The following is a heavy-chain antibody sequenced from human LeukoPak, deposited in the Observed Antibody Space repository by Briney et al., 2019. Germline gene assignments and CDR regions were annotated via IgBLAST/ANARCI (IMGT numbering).Heavy chain of an antibody. D-gene: IGHD2-15*01. V-gene: IGHV4-59*08. Sequence: SETLSLTCDVFGGSVSGYYWSWNRQPPGKGLEWIGYIFYTGATTIYSPSLKSRVTMSVHAAKNQVTLNLRSVTAADTAAYFCARHDSVGYYQRGMDVWGQGTTVTVSS. CDR1: GGSVSGYY. CDR2: IFYTGATT. CDR3: ARHDSVGYYQRGMDV. J-gene: IGHJ6*02.